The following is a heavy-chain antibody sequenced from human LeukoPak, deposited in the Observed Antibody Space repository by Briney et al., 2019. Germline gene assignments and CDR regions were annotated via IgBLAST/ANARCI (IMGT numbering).Heavy chain of an antibody. CDR3: ARTIYDYVWGSWGWFDP. Sequence: ASVKVSCKASGYTFTGYYMHWVRQAPGQGLEWMGWINPNSGGTNYAQKFQGRVTMTRDTSISTAYMELSRLRSDDTAVYYCARTIYDYVWGSWGWFDPWGQGTLVTVSS. CDR2: INPNSGGT. V-gene: IGHV1-2*02. D-gene: IGHD3-16*01. CDR1: GYTFTGYY. J-gene: IGHJ5*02.